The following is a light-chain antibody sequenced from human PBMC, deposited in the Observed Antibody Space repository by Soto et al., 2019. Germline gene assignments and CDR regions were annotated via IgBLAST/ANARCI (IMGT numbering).Light chain of an antibody. CDR3: LQHNSYPRT. CDR2: A. J-gene: IGKJ1*01. Sequence: DIQMTQSPSSLSASVGDRVTITCRASQGIRNDLGWGQQKPGKDPERLIYAQSRFSGSGSGTEFTLTTSSLQPEDFATCYYLQHNSYPRTFGQGTKVEIK. V-gene: IGKV1-17*01. CDR1: QGIRND.